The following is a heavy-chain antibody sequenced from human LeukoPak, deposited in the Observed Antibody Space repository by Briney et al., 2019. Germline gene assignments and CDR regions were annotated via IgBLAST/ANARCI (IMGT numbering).Heavy chain of an antibody. D-gene: IGHD3-22*01. CDR3: ARGSYYYDRKAPWNV. J-gene: IGHJ6*02. CDR1: GDSISSWY. V-gene: IGHV4-34*01. Sequence: PSETLSLTCTVSGDSISSWYWSWIRQPPGKGPEWIGEINHSGSTNYNPSLKSRVTISVDTSKNQFSLKLSSVTAADTAVYYCARGSYYYDRKAPWNVWGQGTTVTVSS. CDR2: INHSGST.